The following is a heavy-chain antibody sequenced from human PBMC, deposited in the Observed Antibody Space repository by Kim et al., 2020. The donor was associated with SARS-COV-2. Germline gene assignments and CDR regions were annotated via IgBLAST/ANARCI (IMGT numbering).Heavy chain of an antibody. CDR2: IIPIFGTA. CDR3: AAVAGTWLGADY. J-gene: IGHJ4*02. D-gene: IGHD6-19*01. CDR1: GGTFSSYA. V-gene: IGHV1-69*13. Sequence: SVKVSCKASGGTFSSYAISWVRQAPGQGLEWMGGIIPIFGTANYAQKFQGRVTITADESTSTAYMELSSLRSEDTAVYYCAAVAGTWLGADYWGQGTLVTVSS.